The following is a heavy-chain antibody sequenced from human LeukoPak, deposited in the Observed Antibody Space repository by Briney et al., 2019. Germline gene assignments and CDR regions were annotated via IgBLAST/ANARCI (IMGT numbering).Heavy chain of an antibody. CDR1: GFTVNNKY. CDR3: GRDLIGTAASWDS. Sequence: GGSLRLSCAASGFTVNNKYVNWVRQAPGKGLEWVSVISSGDSTYYADSVKGRFTISRDNSKNTLYHQMNSLRVKDTAVYYCGRDLIGTAASWDSWGQGTLVTVSS. D-gene: IGHD6-25*01. CDR2: ISSGDST. J-gene: IGHJ4*02. V-gene: IGHV3-53*01.